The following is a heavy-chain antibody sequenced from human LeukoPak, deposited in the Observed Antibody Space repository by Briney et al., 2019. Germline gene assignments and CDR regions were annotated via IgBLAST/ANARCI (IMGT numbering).Heavy chain of an antibody. Sequence: GVSLRLSCAASGFTFGRYSMNWVRQAPGKGLEWVSSISSSSSYIYYADSVKGRFTISRDNAKNSLYLQMNSLRAEDTAVYYCARGSEWELLSCDYWGQGTLVTVSS. D-gene: IGHD1-26*01. CDR2: ISSSSSYI. CDR1: GFTFGRYS. CDR3: ARGSEWELLSCDY. V-gene: IGHV3-21*01. J-gene: IGHJ4*02.